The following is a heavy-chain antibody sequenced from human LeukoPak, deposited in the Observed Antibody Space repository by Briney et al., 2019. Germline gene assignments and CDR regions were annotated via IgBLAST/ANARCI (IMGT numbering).Heavy chain of an antibody. D-gene: IGHD3-16*01. V-gene: IGHV4-39*07. CDR1: GFTFSTYS. CDR3: ARGKIPTYYDYVWGSLDAFDI. J-gene: IGHJ3*02. Sequence: GSLRLSCAASGFTFSTYSMNWVRQAPGKGLEWIGSIYYSGSTYYNPSLKSRVTISVDTSKNQFSLKLSSVTAADTAVYYCARGKIPTYYDYVWGSLDAFDIWGQGTMVTVSS. CDR2: IYYSGST.